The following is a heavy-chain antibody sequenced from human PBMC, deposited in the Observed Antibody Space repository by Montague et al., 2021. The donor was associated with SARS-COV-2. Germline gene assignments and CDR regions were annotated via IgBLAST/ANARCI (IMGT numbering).Heavy chain of an antibody. CDR2: IYSDVST. CDR3: ARVVTYAFDV. D-gene: IGHD4-11*01. CDR1: GFTVSSNY. Sequence: SLRLSCAASGFTVSSNYMSWVRQAPGEGLEWVSVIYSDVSTYYADSVKGRFTISRDNSKNTLYLQMNSLRAEDTAVYYCARVVTYAFDVWGQGTMVTVSS. V-gene: IGHV3-66*01. J-gene: IGHJ3*01.